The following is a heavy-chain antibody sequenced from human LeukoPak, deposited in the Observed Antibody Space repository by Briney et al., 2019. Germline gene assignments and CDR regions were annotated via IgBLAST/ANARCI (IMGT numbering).Heavy chain of an antibody. CDR3: AKERGPRSAFDY. CDR2: ISSSGSTI. V-gene: IGHV3-48*03. CDR1: GFTFSSYE. Sequence: GGSLRLSCAASGFTFSSYEMNWVRQAPGKGLEWVSYISSSGSTIYYADSVKGRFTISRDNAKNSLYLQMNSLRTEDTAVYYCAKERGPRSAFDYWGQGTLVSVSS. J-gene: IGHJ4*02.